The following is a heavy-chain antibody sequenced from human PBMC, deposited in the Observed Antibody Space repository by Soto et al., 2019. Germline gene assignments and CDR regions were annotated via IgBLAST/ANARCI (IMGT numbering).Heavy chain of an antibody. CDR1: GIIFSDY. CDR2: ISGSGRTI. J-gene: IGHJ5*02. V-gene: IGHV3-11*01. Sequence: QVQLVESGGGLVKPGGSLRLSCAASGIIFSDYMSWVRQAPGKGLEWLSYISGSGRTIYSADSVKGRFTISRDNATNSLHXXXXXXXXXXXXXXXXXXXXXXXGWFDPWGQGTRVTXXS. CDR3: XXXXXXXGWFDP.